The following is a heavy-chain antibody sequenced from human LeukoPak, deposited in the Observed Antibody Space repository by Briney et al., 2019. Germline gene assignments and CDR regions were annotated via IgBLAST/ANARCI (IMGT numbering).Heavy chain of an antibody. J-gene: IGHJ3*02. CDR1: GFTFSSYS. D-gene: IGHD3-3*01. CDR2: ISSSSSYI. CDR3: ARVGDFWSGVEAFDI. V-gene: IGHV3-21*01. Sequence: GGSLRLSCAASGFTFSSYSMNWVRQAPGKGLEWVSSISSSSSYIYYAGSVKGRFTISRDNAKNSLYLQMNSLRAEDTAVYYCARVGDFWSGVEAFDIWGQGTMVTVSS.